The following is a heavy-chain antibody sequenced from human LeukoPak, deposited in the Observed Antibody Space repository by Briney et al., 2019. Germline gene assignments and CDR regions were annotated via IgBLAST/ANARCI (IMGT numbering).Heavy chain of an antibody. V-gene: IGHV3-48*03. CDR3: ARDRDGYNCVLDY. CDR1: GFTFSSYE. Sequence: GGSLRLSCAASGFTFSSYEMNWVRQAPGKGLEWVSYISSSGSTIYCADSVKGRFTISRDNAKNSLYLQMNSLRAEDTAVYYCARDRDGYNCVLDYWGQGTLVTVSS. D-gene: IGHD5-24*01. J-gene: IGHJ4*02. CDR2: ISSSGSTI.